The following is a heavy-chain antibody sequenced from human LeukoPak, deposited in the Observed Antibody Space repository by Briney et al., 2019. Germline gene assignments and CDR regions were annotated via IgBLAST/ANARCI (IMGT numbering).Heavy chain of an antibody. D-gene: IGHD6-13*01. Sequence: GASVKVSCKASGYTFTSYGINWVRQALGQGREWMGWISAYNGNTKYAQNLQRRVTMTTDTSTSTAYMELSSLRSDDTAVYYCTRDLPYSSSWESIDYWGQGTLVTVSS. CDR2: ISAYNGNT. CDR1: GYTFTSYG. CDR3: TRDLPYSSSWESIDY. J-gene: IGHJ4*02. V-gene: IGHV1-18*01.